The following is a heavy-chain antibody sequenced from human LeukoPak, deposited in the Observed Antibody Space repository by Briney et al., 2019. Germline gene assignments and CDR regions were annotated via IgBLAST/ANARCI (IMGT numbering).Heavy chain of an antibody. CDR2: ISHDGKYQ. J-gene: IGHJ4*02. D-gene: IGHD5-12*01. CDR1: GLSFSRYA. V-gene: IGHV3-30*04. CDR3: ARRLGYSGYTSSPD. Sequence: AGGSLRLSCAASGLSFSRYAMHWVRQAPGKGPEWVAGISHDGKYQYYTDSEKERFSISRDNAKNSLYLQMNSLRAEDTAVYYCARRLGYSGYTSSPDWGQGTLVTVSS.